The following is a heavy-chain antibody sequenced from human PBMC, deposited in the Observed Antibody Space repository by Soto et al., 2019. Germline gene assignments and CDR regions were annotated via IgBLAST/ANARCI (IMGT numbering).Heavy chain of an antibody. CDR2: VNPGGGAT. CDR3: ATDQFPRYGGYKHPKAGLTDF. CDR1: GYTFTTHY. V-gene: IGHV1-46*01. D-gene: IGHD5-12*01. Sequence: QVQLVQSGAVVTKPGAYLKVSCKTSGYTFTTHYLHWVRQAPGQVLEWLGLVNPGGGATTYAQSFQGRVPMSCDTSTNTVDNELSRLRSEDAAVYYCATDQFPRYGGYKHPKAGLTDFWGQVTLVTVSS. J-gene: IGHJ4*02.